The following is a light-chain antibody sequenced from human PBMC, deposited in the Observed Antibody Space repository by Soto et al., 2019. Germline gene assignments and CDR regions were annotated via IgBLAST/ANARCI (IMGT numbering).Light chain of an antibody. CDR1: TSNIGAGYD. V-gene: IGLV1-40*01. CDR2: DNS. J-gene: IGLJ1*01. Sequence: QSALTQPPSVSGAPGQRVTISCTGNTSNIGAGYDVHWYQQLPGTAPKLLIYDNSNRPSGVPDRFSGSKSGTSASLAITGLQAEDEADYYCQSYDSSLSGSGVFGTGTKLTVL. CDR3: QSYDSSLSGSGV.